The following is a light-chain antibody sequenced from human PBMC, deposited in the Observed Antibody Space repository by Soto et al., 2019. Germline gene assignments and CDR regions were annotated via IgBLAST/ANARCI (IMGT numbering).Light chain of an antibody. CDR2: EVS. Sequence: QSALTQPASVSRSPGQSITISCTGTSSDVGGYNYVSWYQQHPGKAPKLMIYEVSNRPSGVSNRFSGSKSGNTASLTISGLQAEDEAHYYCSSYTSSSIDYVFGTGTKVTIL. CDR3: SSYTSSSIDYV. CDR1: SSDVGGYNY. J-gene: IGLJ1*01. V-gene: IGLV2-14*01.